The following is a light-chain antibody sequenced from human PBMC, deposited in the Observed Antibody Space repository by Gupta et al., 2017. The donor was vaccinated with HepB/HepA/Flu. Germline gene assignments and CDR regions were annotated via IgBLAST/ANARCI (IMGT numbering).Light chain of an antibody. CDR3: QQYANFPIT. V-gene: IGKV1-33*01. CDR1: QDISNH. Sequence: LPITQSPSSLAALIGDRVTITCQASQDISNHLNWYQQKPGKAPKLLIYDVSNLRIGVPSRFSGSGSGTDFTFTISSLQPEDIATYYCQQYANFPITFGQGTRLDIK. J-gene: IGKJ5*01. CDR2: DVS.